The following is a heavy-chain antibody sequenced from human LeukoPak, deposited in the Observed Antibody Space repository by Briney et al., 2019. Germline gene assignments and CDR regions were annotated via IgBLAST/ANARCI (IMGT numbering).Heavy chain of an antibody. V-gene: IGHV3-30-3*01. CDR2: ISYDGSIN. D-gene: IGHD2-15*01. Sequence: GGSLRLSYVGSGFTFNSYAVHCVRQAPGKGLEWVAVISYDGSINFYAASVKGRFTISRDNSKNTLYLQMNSLRAEDTALYFCARDRRYCGGGSCYFDYFFDYWGQGTLVTVSS. J-gene: IGHJ4*02. CDR3: ARDRRYCGGGSCYFDYFFDY. CDR1: GFTFNSYA.